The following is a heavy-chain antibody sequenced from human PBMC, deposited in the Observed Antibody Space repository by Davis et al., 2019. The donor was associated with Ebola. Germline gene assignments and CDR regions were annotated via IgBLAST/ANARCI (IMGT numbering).Heavy chain of an antibody. J-gene: IGHJ5*02. CDR1: GGSISSSSYY. Sequence: GSLRLSCPVSGGSISSSSYYWGWIRQPPGKGLEWIWIIYYSGSTYYSPSLKSRLTISVDSSKNQFSLALSSVTAADTAVYYCARSLYPGYDGGLWWFAPWGQGTLVTVSS. CDR2: IYYSGST. D-gene: IGHD3-16*01. CDR3: ARSLYPGYDGGLWWFAP. V-gene: IGHV4-39*07.